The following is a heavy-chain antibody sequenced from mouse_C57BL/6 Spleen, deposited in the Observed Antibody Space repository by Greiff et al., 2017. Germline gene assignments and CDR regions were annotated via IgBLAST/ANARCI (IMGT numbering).Heavy chain of an antibody. D-gene: IGHD2-4*01. V-gene: IGHV1-81*01. CDR3: ARRLRPDAMDY. Sequence: VQLQQSGAELARPGASVKLSCKASGYTFTSYGIIWVKQRTGQGLEWIGEIYPRSGNTYYNEKFKGKATLTADKSSSTAYMELRSLTSEDSAVYFCARRLRPDAMDYWGQGTSVTVSS. CDR1: GYTFTSYG. CDR2: IYPRSGNT. J-gene: IGHJ4*01.